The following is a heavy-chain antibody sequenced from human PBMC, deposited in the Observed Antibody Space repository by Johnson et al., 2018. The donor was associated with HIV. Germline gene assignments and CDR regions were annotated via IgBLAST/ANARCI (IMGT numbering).Heavy chain of an antibody. Sequence: VQLVESGGGVVRPGGSLRLSCAASGFTVSSNYMSWVRQAPGRGRAGVSCIYSGGRTYYVASVLGRFTISRDNSKNTLSLQMNSLRAEDTAVSYCVQGVPNPAGAFDVWGQGTGVTVSS. CDR1: GFTVSSNY. D-gene: IGHD6-19*01. V-gene: IGHV3-66*02. CDR3: VQGVPNPAGAFDV. CDR2: IYSGGRT. J-gene: IGHJ3*01.